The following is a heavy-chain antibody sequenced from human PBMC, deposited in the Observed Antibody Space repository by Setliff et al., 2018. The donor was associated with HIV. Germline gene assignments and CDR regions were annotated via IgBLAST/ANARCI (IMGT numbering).Heavy chain of an antibody. Sequence: GGSLRLSCAASGFTVSSTYMSWVRQSPVRGLEWVSVVYSAGNTYYADSVKGRFTASRDESENTMYLQMRSLRAEDTAVYYCVRDLPPDYWGQGTLVTVSS. CDR1: GFTVSSTY. V-gene: IGHV3-53*01. CDR3: VRDLPPDY. J-gene: IGHJ4*02. CDR2: VYSAGNT.